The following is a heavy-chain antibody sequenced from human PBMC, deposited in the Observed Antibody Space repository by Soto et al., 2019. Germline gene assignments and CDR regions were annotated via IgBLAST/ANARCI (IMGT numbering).Heavy chain of an antibody. Sequence: VASVKVSCKASGYTFTSYGISWVRQAPGQGLEWMGWISAYNGNTNYAQKLQGRVTMTTDTSTSTAYMELRSLRSDDTAVYYCASTNYYGSGAPFDYWGQGTLVTVSS. D-gene: IGHD3-10*01. J-gene: IGHJ4*02. V-gene: IGHV1-18*01. CDR2: ISAYNGNT. CDR3: ASTNYYGSGAPFDY. CDR1: GYTFTSYG.